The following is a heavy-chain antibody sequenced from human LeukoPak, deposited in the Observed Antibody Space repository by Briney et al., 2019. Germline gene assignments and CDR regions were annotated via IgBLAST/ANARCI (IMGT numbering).Heavy chain of an antibody. D-gene: IGHD3-10*01. CDR3: ARDHVMIRGVSYDYLAMDV. Sequence: SQTLSLTCAISGDSVSSNSVAWNWLRQSPSRGLEWLGRTYYRSKWYNDYAVSVKSRMTINPDTSKNQFSLRLSSVTAADTAVYYCARDHVMIRGVSYDYLAMDVWGQGTTVTVSS. V-gene: IGHV6-1*01. CDR1: GDSVSSNSVA. CDR2: TYYRSKWYN. J-gene: IGHJ6*02.